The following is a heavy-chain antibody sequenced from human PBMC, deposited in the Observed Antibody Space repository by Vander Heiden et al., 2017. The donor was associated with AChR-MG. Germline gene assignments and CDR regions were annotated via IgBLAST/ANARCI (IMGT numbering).Heavy chain of an antibody. CDR2: INPSLDST. V-gene: IGHV1-46*03. CDR3: ARELTGSFYFDF. Sequence: QVQLVQSGAEVKKPGASLKVSCKTSGFPFTNYHMHWVRQAPGQGLEWMGTINPSLDSTHYAQKFQGRVRMTRDTSTKTVYMDMTSLRPEDTAVYFCARELTGSFYFDFWGQGSLVTVSS. CDR1: GFPFTNYH. D-gene: IGHD1-26*01. J-gene: IGHJ4*02.